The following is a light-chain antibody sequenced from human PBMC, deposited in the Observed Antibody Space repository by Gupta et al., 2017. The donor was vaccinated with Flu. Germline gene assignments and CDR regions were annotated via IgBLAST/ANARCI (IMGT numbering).Light chain of an antibody. CDR1: ESVSSTY. Sequence: EIVLTQSPDTLSLSPGERATLSCRASESVSSTYLAWYQQKPGQAPRLLIYGASTRATGIPDRFSGSGAGTDFTLTISGLEPEDFAVYYCQQYVSLRWTFGQGTKVEIK. CDR3: QQYVSLRWT. V-gene: IGKV3-20*01. CDR2: GAS. J-gene: IGKJ1*01.